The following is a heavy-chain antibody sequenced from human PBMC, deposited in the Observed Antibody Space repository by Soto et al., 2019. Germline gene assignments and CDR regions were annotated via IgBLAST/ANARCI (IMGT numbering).Heavy chain of an antibody. CDR2: VYYSGSA. CDR3: ARRPKRGSYSWCFDY. D-gene: IGHD1-26*01. CDR1: GGSISSNGYY. V-gene: IGHV4-39*01. J-gene: IGHJ4*02. Sequence: QLQLQESGPGLVKPSETLSLTCTVSGGSISSNGYYWGWIRQPPGKGLEWIGSVYYSGSANYNPSRKSRLTMSVDTSKNQFSLKLISVTAADTAVYYCARRPKRGSYSWCFDYWGQGTLVTVSS.